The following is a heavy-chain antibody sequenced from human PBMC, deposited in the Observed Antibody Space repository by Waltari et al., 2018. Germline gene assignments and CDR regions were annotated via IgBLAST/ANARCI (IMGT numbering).Heavy chain of an antibody. CDR1: GLTFNSYW. J-gene: IGHJ5*02. V-gene: IGHV3-74*01. D-gene: IGHD6-19*01. Sequence: EVQLVESGGGLVQPGGSLRLSCAASGLTFNSYWMHWVLQVPGGGLVWVSRIKFAGTLTSYADSGKGRFTIARDNAKNMVYLQMNSLRVEDTAVYYCASGLAVSEGSWGRGTLVTVSS. CDR3: ASGLAVSEGS. CDR2: IKFAGTLT.